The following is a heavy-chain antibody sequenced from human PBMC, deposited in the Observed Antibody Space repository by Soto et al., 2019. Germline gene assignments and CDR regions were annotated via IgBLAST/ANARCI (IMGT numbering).Heavy chain of an antibody. D-gene: IGHD2-21*01. V-gene: IGHV3-53*01. J-gene: IGHJ4*02. CDR3: ARGPNSDC. CDR1: GFPVGGYY. CDR2: IYSGGNP. Sequence: EERLVQSGGGLVQPGGSLRLSCAASGFPVGGYYMSWVRQAPGKGLELVSLIYSGGNPFYADSMKGRFTLSRYKSNTMLCLQMDSLRAEDTAVYYCARGPNSDCWGQGTLVIVSP.